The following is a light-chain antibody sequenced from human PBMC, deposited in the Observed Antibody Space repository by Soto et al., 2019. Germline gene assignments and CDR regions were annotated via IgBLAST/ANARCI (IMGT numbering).Light chain of an antibody. V-gene: IGKV3-20*01. Sequence: EIVLTQSPGTLSLSPGERATLSCRASQSVSTSYLAWYQQKPGQAPRLLIYGASSRATGIPDRFSGSGYGADFTLTISRLEPEDFAVYYCQQYGSVPLTFGGGTKVESK. CDR3: QQYGSVPLT. J-gene: IGKJ4*01. CDR2: GAS. CDR1: QSVSTSY.